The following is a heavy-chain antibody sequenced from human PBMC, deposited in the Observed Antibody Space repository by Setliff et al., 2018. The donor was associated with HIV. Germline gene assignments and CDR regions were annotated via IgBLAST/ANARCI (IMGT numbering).Heavy chain of an antibody. CDR3: ARVDYGANAGSSN. CDR1: GGSIASDIYY. J-gene: IGHJ4*02. D-gene: IGHD4-17*01. V-gene: IGHV4-61*02. Sequence: PSETLSLTCTVSGGSIASDIYYWNWVRQPAGKGLEWIGRIYTRGNTNYNPSLKSRVTISVDTSKNQFSLKMSSVTAADTAVYYCARVDYGANAGSSNWGQGTPVTVSS. CDR2: IYTRGNT.